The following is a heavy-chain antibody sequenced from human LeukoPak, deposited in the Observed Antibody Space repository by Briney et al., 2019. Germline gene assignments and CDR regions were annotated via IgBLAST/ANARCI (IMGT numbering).Heavy chain of an antibody. Sequence: ASVKVSCKASGYTFTGYYMHWVRQAPGQGLEWMGWINPNSGGTNYAQKFQGRFTMTRDTSISTAYMELSRLRSDDTAVYYCAAPYCSSTSCDAYYYYYMDVWGKGTTVTVSS. D-gene: IGHD2-2*01. CDR2: INPNSGGT. J-gene: IGHJ6*03. V-gene: IGHV1-2*02. CDR3: AAPYCSSTSCDAYYYYYMDV. CDR1: GYTFTGYY.